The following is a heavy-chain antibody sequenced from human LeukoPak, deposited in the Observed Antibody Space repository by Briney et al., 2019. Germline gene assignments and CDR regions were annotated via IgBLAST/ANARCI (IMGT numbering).Heavy chain of an antibody. D-gene: IGHD5-12*01. Sequence: PGGSLRLSCAASGFTFSSYSMNWVRQAPGKGLEWVSSISSSSSYIYYADSVKGRFTISRDNAKNSLYLQMNSLRAEDTALYYCARDLIVATTTGGAYYFDYWGQGTLVTVSS. CDR3: ARDLIVATTTGGAYYFDY. J-gene: IGHJ4*02. CDR2: ISSSSSYI. CDR1: GFTFSSYS. V-gene: IGHV3-21*04.